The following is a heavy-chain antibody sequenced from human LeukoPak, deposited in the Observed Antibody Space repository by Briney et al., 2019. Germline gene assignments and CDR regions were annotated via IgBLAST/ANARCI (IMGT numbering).Heavy chain of an antibody. CDR2: IYHSGST. V-gene: IGHV4-38-2*01. CDR1: GYSISSGYY. CDR3: ASDYTAMVRGENY. Sequence: SETLSLTCAVSGYSISSGYYWGWIRRPPGKGLEWIGSIYHSGSTYYNPSLKSRVTISVDTSKNQFSLKLSSVTAADTAVYYCASDYTAMVRGENYWGQGTLVTVST. D-gene: IGHD5-18*01. J-gene: IGHJ4*02.